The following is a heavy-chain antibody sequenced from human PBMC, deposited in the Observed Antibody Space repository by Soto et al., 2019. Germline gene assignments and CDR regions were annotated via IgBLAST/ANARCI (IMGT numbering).Heavy chain of an antibody. CDR3: AREVLGGSSSWTYYFDY. Sequence: QVPLQQWGAGLLKPSETLSLTCAVYGGSFSGYYWSWIRQPPGKGLEWIGEINHSGSTNYNPSLKSRVTISVDTSKNQFSLKLSSVTAADTAVYYCAREVLGGSSSWTYYFDYWGQGTLVTVSS. V-gene: IGHV4-34*01. D-gene: IGHD6-13*01. CDR1: GGSFSGYY. J-gene: IGHJ4*02. CDR2: INHSGST.